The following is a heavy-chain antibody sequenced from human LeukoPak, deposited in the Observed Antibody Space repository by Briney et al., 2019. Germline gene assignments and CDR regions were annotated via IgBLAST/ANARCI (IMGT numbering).Heavy chain of an antibody. Sequence: GASVKVSCKASGYTFTGYYMHWGRQAPGQGLEWMGWINPNSGGTNYAQKFQGRGTLTRDTSISTAYVELRRLKSDDTAVYYCARAGYNWNYDTSQFDNWGQGTLVTVSS. J-gene: IGHJ4*02. CDR1: GYTFTGYY. CDR3: ARAGYNWNYDTSQFDN. CDR2: INPNSGGT. V-gene: IGHV1-2*02. D-gene: IGHD1-7*01.